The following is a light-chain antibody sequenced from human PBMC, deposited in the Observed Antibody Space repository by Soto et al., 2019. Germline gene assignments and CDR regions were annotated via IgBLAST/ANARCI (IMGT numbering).Light chain of an antibody. CDR2: AAS. CDR1: QSISSY. V-gene: IGKV1-39*01. J-gene: IGKJ2*01. Sequence: DIQMTQSPSSLSASVGDRVTITCRASQSISSYLNWYQQKPGKAPKLLMYAASSLQSGVPSRFSGSGSGTDFTLTISSLQPEDFATYYCQHSYSTPRYTFGQGTKLEIK. CDR3: QHSYSTPRYT.